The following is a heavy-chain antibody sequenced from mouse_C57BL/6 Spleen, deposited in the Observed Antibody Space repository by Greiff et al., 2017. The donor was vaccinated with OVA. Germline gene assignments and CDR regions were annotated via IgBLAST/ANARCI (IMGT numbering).Heavy chain of an antibody. D-gene: IGHD2-5*01. J-gene: IGHJ2*01. CDR1: GYAFSSSW. V-gene: IGHV1-82*01. CDR2: IYPGDGDT. Sequence: VKLMESGPELVKPGASVKISCKASGYAFSSSWMNWVKQRPGKGLEWIGRIYPGDGDTNYNGKFKGKATLTADKSSSTAYMQLSSLTSEDSAVYFCARWDSNYDDWGQGTTLTVSS. CDR3: ARWDSNYDD.